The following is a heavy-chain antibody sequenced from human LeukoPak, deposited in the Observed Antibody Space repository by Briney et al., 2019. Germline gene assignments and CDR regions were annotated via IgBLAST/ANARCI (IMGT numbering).Heavy chain of an antibody. V-gene: IGHV4-34*01. Sequence: SETLSLTCAVSGGSFFGSHWNWVRQAPEKGLEWMGEINDSGRTNYNPSLKSRVTISLDTSKSQFSLKLPSVTAADTAVYYCARDPTTVVTLPYYFDFWGQGTLVTVSA. J-gene: IGHJ4*02. CDR2: INDSGRT. CDR3: ARDPTTVVTLPYYFDF. D-gene: IGHD4-23*01. CDR1: GGSFFGSH.